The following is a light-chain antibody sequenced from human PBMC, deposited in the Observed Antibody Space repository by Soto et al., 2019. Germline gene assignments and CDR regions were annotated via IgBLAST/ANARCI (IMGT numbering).Light chain of an antibody. V-gene: IGKV3-20*01. CDR3: QQYCSSPWT. CDR2: GAS. CDR1: QSVSSSH. Sequence: EIVLTQSPGTLSLSPGERGTLSCSASQSVSSSHLAWYQQKPGQSPRLLIYGASSRATGIPDRFSGSGSGTDFSLNISRLEPEDFAVYYCQQYCSSPWTCGQGTKVEVK. J-gene: IGKJ1*01.